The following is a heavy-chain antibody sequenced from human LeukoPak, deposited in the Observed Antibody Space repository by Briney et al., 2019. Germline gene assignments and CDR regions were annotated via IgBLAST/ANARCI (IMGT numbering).Heavy chain of an antibody. V-gene: IGHV3-23*01. CDR2: ISGSGAST. CDR3: AKCSPEAYYFDY. J-gene: IGHJ4*02. CDR1: GFTFSTYA. Sequence: PGGSLRLSCAASGFTFSTYAVSWVRQAPGKGLEWVSGISGSGASTYYADSVKGRFTISRDNSKNTLYLQMNSLRAEDTAVYYCAKCSPEAYYFDYWGQGTLVTVSS.